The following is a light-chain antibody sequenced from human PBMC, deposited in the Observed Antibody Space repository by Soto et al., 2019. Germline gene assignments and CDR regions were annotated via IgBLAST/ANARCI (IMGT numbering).Light chain of an antibody. CDR1: QSISRY. V-gene: IGKV1-39*01. Sequence: DIQMTQSPSSLSASVGDRITITCRASQSISRYLNWYQPKPGKAPKLLINAASSLERGVPSRFSGGGSGTDFTLNISSLQPDDFATYYCQQNYRATPWTFGQGTKVEVK. CDR3: QQNYRATPWT. J-gene: IGKJ1*01. CDR2: AAS.